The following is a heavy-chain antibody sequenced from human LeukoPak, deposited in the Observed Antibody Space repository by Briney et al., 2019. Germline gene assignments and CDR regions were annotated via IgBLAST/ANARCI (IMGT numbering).Heavy chain of an antibody. V-gene: IGHV3-21*01. Sequence: GGSLRLSCAASGFTFSSYSINWDRQAPGEGLEWVSSISSTSTYIYYADSVKGRFSISRDNAKNSVYLQMNSLRAEDTAVYYCARDERAARPNLDYWGQGVLVTVSS. CDR1: GFTFSSYS. J-gene: IGHJ4*02. CDR2: ISSTSTYI. CDR3: ARDERAARPNLDY. D-gene: IGHD6-6*01.